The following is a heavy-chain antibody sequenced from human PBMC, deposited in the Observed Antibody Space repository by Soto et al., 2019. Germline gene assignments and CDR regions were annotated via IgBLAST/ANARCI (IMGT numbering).Heavy chain of an antibody. D-gene: IGHD1-1*01. J-gene: IGHJ3*02. Sequence: QVQLQQWGAGLLKPSETLSLTCAVYGGSFSGYYWSWIRQPPGKGLEWIGEINHSGSTNYNPSLKSRVTISVDTSKNQFSLKLSSVTAADTAVYYCARDSLWTDAFDIWGQGTMVTVSS. CDR1: GGSFSGYY. V-gene: IGHV4-34*01. CDR3: ARDSLWTDAFDI. CDR2: INHSGST.